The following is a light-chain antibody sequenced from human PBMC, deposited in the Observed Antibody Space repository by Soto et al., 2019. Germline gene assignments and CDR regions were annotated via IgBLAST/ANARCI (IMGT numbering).Light chain of an antibody. CDR3: CSYARGSTYV. J-gene: IGLJ1*01. V-gene: IGLV2-14*01. CDR2: GVS. CDR1: ATDIDAYNY. Sequence: SALRQRASVSGSPGQSVTISCTGTATDIDAYNYVSWYLQYPGKAPKLLIYGVSNRPSGASDRFSGSKSGNTASLTISGLQAEDEGDYYCCSYARGSTYVFGTGTKVTVL.